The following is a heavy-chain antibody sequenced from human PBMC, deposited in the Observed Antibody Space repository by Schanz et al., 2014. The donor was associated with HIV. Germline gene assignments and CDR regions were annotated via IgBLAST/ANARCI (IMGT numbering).Heavy chain of an antibody. J-gene: IGHJ5*02. D-gene: IGHD1-1*01. CDR3: ARDFSSSPRTKVPDA. CDR1: GGTLRTYV. CDR2: ISPTSGTA. Sequence: QLLLVQSGTEVKKPGSSVTVSCAASGGTLRTYVVNWVRQAPGQGLEWLGGISPTSGTADYAQKFQDRVTITADESTEMAYLELRSVRYEDTALYYCARDFSSSPRTKVPDAWGQGTLVIVSS. V-gene: IGHV1-69*01.